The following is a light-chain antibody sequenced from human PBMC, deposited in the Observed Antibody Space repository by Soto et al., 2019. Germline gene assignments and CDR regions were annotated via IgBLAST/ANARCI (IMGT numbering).Light chain of an antibody. J-gene: IGKJ4*01. Sequence: ELVLTQSPGTLSLSPGERSTLSSRASQSVSSSYLAWYQQKPGQAPRLLIYGASTRATGIPHRFSGSGSGTDFTLTISRLEPEDFAVYYCQQYGSSPLLTFGEGTKVEI. CDR2: GAS. V-gene: IGKV3-20*01. CDR3: QQYGSSPLLT. CDR1: QSVSSSY.